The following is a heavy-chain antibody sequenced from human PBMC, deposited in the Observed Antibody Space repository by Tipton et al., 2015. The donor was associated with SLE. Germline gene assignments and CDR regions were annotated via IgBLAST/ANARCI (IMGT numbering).Heavy chain of an antibody. CDR1: GGSFSGYS. J-gene: IGHJ4*01. CDR2: TNPSGNT. CDR3: ARGAKERITLVRVRPYYFDY. D-gene: IGHD3-10*01. V-gene: IGHV4-34*01. Sequence: TLSLTCAVYGGSFSGYSWSWIRQPPGKGLEWIGQTNPSGNTNYNPSLKSRVTISVDTSNNQLPLKLTSVTAADTAVYYCARGAKERITLVRVRPYYFDYWGQGSLVTVSS.